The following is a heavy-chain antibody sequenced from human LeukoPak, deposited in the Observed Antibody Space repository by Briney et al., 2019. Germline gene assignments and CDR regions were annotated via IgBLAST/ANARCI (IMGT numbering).Heavy chain of an antibody. V-gene: IGHV3-21*01. CDR1: GFTFSSYS. CDR2: ISSSSSYI. J-gene: IGHJ6*02. D-gene: IGHD3-22*01. Sequence: PGGSLRLSCAASGFTFSSYSMNWVRQAPGKGLEWVSSISSSSSYIYYADSVKGRFTISRDNAKNSLYLQMNSLRAEDTAVYYCARGHYYDSSGYPNQRGYYYYYYGMDVWGQGTTVTVSS. CDR3: ARGHYYDSSGYPNQRGYYYYYYGMDV.